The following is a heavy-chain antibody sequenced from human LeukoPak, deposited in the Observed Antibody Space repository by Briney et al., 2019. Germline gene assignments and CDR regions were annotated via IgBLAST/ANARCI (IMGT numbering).Heavy chain of an antibody. CDR2: IYHSGST. V-gene: IGHV4-38-2*02. J-gene: IGHJ4*02. CDR3: ARSPLFYFDY. CDR1: GYSISSGYY. Sequence: PSETLSLTRTVSGYSISSGYYWGWIRQPPGKGLEWIGSIYHSGSTYYNPSLKSRVTISVDTSKNQFSLKLNSVTAADTAVYCCARSPLFYFDYWGQGTLVTVSS.